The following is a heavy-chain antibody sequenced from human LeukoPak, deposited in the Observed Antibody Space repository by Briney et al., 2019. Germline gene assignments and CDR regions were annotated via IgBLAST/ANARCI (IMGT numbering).Heavy chain of an antibody. Sequence: GGSLRLSCAASGFTFSDYYMSWIRQAPGKGLEWVSYISSSGSTIYYADSVKGRFTISRDNAKNSLYLQMNSLRAEDTAVYYCARRPPPMFGPTPDIWGQGTMVTVSS. CDR3: ARRPPPMFGPTPDI. CDR2: ISSSGSTI. J-gene: IGHJ3*02. V-gene: IGHV3-11*04. D-gene: IGHD3-3*02. CDR1: GFTFSDYY.